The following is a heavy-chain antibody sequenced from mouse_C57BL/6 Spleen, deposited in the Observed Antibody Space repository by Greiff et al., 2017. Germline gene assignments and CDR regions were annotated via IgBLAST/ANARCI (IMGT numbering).Heavy chain of an antibody. CDR1: GYTFTSYW. CDR3: AREGTDYKGDYFDY. Sequence: QVQLKQPGTELVKPGASVKLSCKASGYTFTSYWMHWVKQRPGQGLEWIGNINPSNGGTNYNEKFKSKATLTVDKSSSTAYMQLSSLTSEDSAVYYCAREGTDYKGDYFDYWGQGTTLTVSS. D-gene: IGHD2-12*01. CDR2: INPSNGGT. V-gene: IGHV1-53*01. J-gene: IGHJ2*01.